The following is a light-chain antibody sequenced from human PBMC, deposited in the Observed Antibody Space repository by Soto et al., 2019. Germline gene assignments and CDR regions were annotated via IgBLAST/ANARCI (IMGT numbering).Light chain of an antibody. CDR3: SSYTTTSSYV. V-gene: IGLV2-14*03. Sequence: QSALTQPASVSGSPGQSITISCTGTSSDVGSYKYVSWYQQHPGKAPKLIIYDVNNRPSGISDRFSGSKSGNTASLTISGLQSEDEDDYYCSSYTTTSSYVFGTGTKLTVL. CDR2: DVN. CDR1: SSDVGSYKY. J-gene: IGLJ1*01.